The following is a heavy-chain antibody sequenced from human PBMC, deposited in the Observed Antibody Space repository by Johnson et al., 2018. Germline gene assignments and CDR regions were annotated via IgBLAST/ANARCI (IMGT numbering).Heavy chain of an antibody. J-gene: IGHJ4*02. CDR1: RFTFSSYT. V-gene: IGHV3-48*02. CDR2: ISSSSSPM. Sequence: QLVQSGGGLVQPGGSLRLSCAASRFTFSSYTMNWVRQDPGKGLEWFSYISSSSSPMYYADSLMGRFPISRDNHENPLYLQMKSLRDEDTAVYFCARIGGNWSPHTPEADYWGQGTLVTVSS. CDR3: ARIGGNWSPHTPEADY. D-gene: IGHD3-3*01.